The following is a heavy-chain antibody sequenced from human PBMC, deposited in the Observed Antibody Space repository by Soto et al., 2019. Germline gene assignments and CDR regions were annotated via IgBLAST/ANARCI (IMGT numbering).Heavy chain of an antibody. CDR3: ARVGSGGRRGVPY. CDR1: GFTFSSYG. J-gene: IGHJ4*02. Sequence: QVQLVESGGGVVQPGRSLRLSCAASGFTFSSYGMHWVRQAPGKGLEWVAVIWYDGSNKYYADSVKGRFTISRDNSKNKLYRQMNSLRAEDTAVYYCARVGSGGRRGVPYWGQGTLVTVSS. CDR2: IWYDGSNK. V-gene: IGHV3-33*01. D-gene: IGHD3-10*01.